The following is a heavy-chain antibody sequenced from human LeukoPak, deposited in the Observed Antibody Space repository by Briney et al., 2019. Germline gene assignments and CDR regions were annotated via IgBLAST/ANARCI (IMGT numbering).Heavy chain of an antibody. J-gene: IGHJ4*02. Sequence: GGSLRLSCAASGFTFSSYAMICVRQAPGKGLEWVSSISGGVGSTNEADSVKGGFTISRDNSENTVYLQMNSLRADDTAVYYCAKVARGCYTGSSCYGVDYWGQGTLVTASS. CDR3: AKVARGCYTGSSCYGVDY. CDR2: ISGGVGST. CDR1: GFTFSSYA. V-gene: IGHV3-23*01. D-gene: IGHD2-15*01.